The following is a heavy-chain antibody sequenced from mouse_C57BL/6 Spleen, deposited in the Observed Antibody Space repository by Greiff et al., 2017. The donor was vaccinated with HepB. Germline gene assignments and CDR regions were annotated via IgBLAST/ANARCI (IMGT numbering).Heavy chain of an antibody. CDR3: ARSPYGSSHYFDY. Sequence: QVQLQQSGAELVRPGTSVKVSCKASGYAFTNYLIEWVKQRPGQGLEWIGVINPGSGGTNYNEKFKGKATLTADKSSSTAYMQLSSLTSEDSAVYFCARSPYGSSHYFDYWGQGTTLTVSS. V-gene: IGHV1-54*01. CDR1: GYAFTNYL. D-gene: IGHD1-1*01. J-gene: IGHJ2*01. CDR2: INPGSGGT.